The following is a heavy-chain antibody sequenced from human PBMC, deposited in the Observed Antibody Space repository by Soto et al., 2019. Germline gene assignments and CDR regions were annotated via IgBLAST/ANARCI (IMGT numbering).Heavy chain of an antibody. J-gene: IGHJ4*02. CDR2: IYSGGST. D-gene: IGHD6-13*01. CDR3: ARDLQLGLRPEYYFDY. V-gene: IGHV3-66*01. CDR1: GFTVSSNY. Sequence: GGSLRLSCAASGFTVSSNYMSWVRQAPGKGLEWVSVIYSGGSTYYADSVKGRLTISRDNSKNTLYLQMNSLRAEDTAVYYCARDLQLGLRPEYYFDYWGQGTLVTVSS.